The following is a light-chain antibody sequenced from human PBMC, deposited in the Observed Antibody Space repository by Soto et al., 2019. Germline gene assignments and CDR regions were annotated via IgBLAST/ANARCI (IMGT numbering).Light chain of an antibody. Sequence: EIVFTQSPGTLSLSSGERATLSCRASQSISDGYLAWYQQKPGQAPSLLIYDTSTRATGIPDRFSGSGSGTDFALTINRVEPEDCAIYFCQQYGSSPGTFGHGTKV. CDR3: QQYGSSPGT. CDR1: QSISDGY. CDR2: DTS. V-gene: IGKV3-20*01. J-gene: IGKJ1*01.